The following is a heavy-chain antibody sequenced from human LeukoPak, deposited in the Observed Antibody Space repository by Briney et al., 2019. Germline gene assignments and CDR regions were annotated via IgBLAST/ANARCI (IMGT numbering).Heavy chain of an antibody. CDR1: GYTFTSYG. D-gene: IGHD6-13*01. CDR3: ARDRSTDSSSWYDWYFDL. Sequence: ASVKVSCKASGYTFTSYGISWVRQAPGQGLEWMGWISAYNGNTNYEQKLQGRVTMTTDTSTSTAYMELRSLRSDDTAVYYCARDRSTDSSSWYDWYFDLWCRGTLVTVSS. V-gene: IGHV1-18*01. CDR2: ISAYNGNT. J-gene: IGHJ2*01.